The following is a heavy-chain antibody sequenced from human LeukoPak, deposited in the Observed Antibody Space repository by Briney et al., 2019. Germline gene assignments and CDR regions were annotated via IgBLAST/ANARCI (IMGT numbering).Heavy chain of an antibody. V-gene: IGHV1-18*01. CDR1: GYTFTSYG. J-gene: IGHJ6*03. D-gene: IGHD6-13*01. CDR2: ISAYNGNT. Sequence: ASVKVSCKASGYTFTSYGISWVRQAPGQGLEWMGWISAYNGNTNYAQKLQGRVTMTTDTSTSTAYMELRSLRSDDTAVYYCARLIAAAGTPYYYYYMDVWGKGTTVTVSS. CDR3: ARLIAAAGTPYYYYYMDV.